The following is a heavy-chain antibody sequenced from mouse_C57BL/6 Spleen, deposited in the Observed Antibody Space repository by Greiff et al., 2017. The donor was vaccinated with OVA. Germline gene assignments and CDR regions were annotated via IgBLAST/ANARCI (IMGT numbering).Heavy chain of an antibody. CDR3: ASGNYGSPIDY. J-gene: IGHJ2*01. Sequence: QVQLQQPGAELVKPGASVKLSCKASGYTFTSYWMQWVKQRPGQGLEWIGEIDPSDSYTNYNQKFKGKATLTVDTSSSTAYMQLSSLTSEDSAVYYGASGNYGSPIDYWGQGTTLTVSS. CDR2: IDPSDSYT. V-gene: IGHV1-50*01. D-gene: IGHD1-1*01. CDR1: GYTFTSYW.